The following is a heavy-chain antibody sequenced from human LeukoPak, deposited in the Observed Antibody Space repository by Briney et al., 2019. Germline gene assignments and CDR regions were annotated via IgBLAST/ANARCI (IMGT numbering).Heavy chain of an antibody. D-gene: IGHD3-16*01. CDR1: GGSISSGNYY. CDR3: VRRGRGFPFDY. J-gene: IGHJ4*02. V-gene: IGHV4-39*01. Sequence: SETLSLTCTVSGGSISSGNYYWGWIRQPPGKGLEWIGTIYYSGSTYYNPSLKSRVTISVDTSKNQFSLKLSSVTAADTAVYYCVRRGRGFPFDYWGQGTLVTVSS. CDR2: IYYSGST.